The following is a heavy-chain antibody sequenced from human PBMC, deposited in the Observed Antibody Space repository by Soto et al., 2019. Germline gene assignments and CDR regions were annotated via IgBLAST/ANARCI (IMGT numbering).Heavy chain of an antibody. Sequence: SETLSLTCGVSGDSISNGYYWAWIRKPPGKGLEWVASIYHSGTTYYNPSLTSRVTISVDTSKNQFSLKLRSVTAADTAVYYCARVSGFYSAWYFDLWGRSTLVTVSA. J-gene: IGHJ2*01. V-gene: IGHV4-38-2*01. CDR1: GDSISNGYY. D-gene: IGHD2-21*02. CDR3: ARVSGFYSAWYFDL. CDR2: IYHSGTT.